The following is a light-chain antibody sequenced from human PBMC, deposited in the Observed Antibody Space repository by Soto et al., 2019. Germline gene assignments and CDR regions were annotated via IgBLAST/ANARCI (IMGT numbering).Light chain of an antibody. J-gene: IGKJ2*01. CDR3: QQHDDWPLT. V-gene: IGKV3-15*01. Sequence: EIAMTQSPATLSMSPEERATLSCRASQRISINLAWYQQKPGQAPRLLMYEASTRATGIPARFSGSGSGTEFTLSINSLQSEDSAVYYCQQHDDWPLTFGQGTNLEIK. CDR1: QRISIN. CDR2: EAS.